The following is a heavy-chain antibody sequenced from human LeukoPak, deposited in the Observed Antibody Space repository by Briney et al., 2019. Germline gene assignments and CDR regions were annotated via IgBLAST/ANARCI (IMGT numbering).Heavy chain of an antibody. CDR1: GYSFTNYW. V-gene: IGHV5-51*01. D-gene: IGHD3-16*02. Sequence: GESPRTPCYGSGYSFTNYWNGWGRPRPGKGPEGMVIIYPGYADTRYSTSFQGQVTISADKSTSPASLQWSRLKASDTGMYYCARAGYDYVWGSYRRDYFDYWGQGTLVTVSS. CDR2: IYPGYADT. J-gene: IGHJ4*02. CDR3: ARAGYDYVWGSYRRDYFDY.